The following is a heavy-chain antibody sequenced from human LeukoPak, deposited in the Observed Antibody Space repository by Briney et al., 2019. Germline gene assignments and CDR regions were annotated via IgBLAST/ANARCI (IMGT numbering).Heavy chain of an antibody. J-gene: IGHJ4*02. CDR1: GFIFSNYA. CDR2: ISGSGLRT. D-gene: IGHD6-19*01. V-gene: IGHV3-23*01. CDR3: ARGWMVKYYFDY. Sequence: GGSVRLSCAAPGFIFSNYAMAWVRQTPGKGLEWVSAISGSGLRTNYADSARGRFIISRDNSKNTVDLQIDSLRAEDTAIYYCARGWMVKYYFDYWGQGTLVTVSS.